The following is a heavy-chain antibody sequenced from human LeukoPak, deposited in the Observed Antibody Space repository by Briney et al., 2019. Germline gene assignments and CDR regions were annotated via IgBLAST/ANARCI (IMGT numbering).Heavy chain of an antibody. CDR1: GFTFSTYA. V-gene: IGHV3-48*04. CDR2: ISSGSRTI. Sequence: GGSLRLSCAASGFTFSTYAMNWVRQAPGKGLEWISHISSGSRTIYYADSVKGRFTISRDNAKDSLYLQMNSLRAEDTAVYYCTRDRGSTSMVRGVNHYWGQGTLVTVPS. J-gene: IGHJ4*02. CDR3: TRDRGSTSMVRGVNHY. D-gene: IGHD3-10*01.